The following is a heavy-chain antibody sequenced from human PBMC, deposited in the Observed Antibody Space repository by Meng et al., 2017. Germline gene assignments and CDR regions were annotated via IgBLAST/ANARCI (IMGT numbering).Heavy chain of an antibody. V-gene: IGHV4-39*07. J-gene: IGHJ4*02. CDR2: IYYSGST. CDR3: AKWMGASSS. Sequence: SETLSLTCTVSGGSISSSTYYWGWIRQPPGKGLEWIGSIYYSGSTYYNPSLKSRVTVSVDTSKNQFSLKLSSVTAADTAVYYCAKWMGASSSWGQGTLVTVSS. CDR1: GGSISSSTYY. D-gene: IGHD6-13*01.